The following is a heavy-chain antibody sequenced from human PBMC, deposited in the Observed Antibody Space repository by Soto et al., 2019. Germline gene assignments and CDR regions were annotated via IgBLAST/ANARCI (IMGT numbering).Heavy chain of an antibody. V-gene: IGHV2-5*02. CDR1: GFSLSTSGVG. CDR3: AHMSGIAVAYNAFDI. J-gene: IGHJ3*02. Sequence: SGPTLVKPTQTLTLTCTFSGFSLSTSGVGVGWIRQPPGKALEWLALIYWDDDKRYSPSLKSRLTITKDTSKNQVVLTMTNIDPVDTATYYCAHMSGIAVAYNAFDIRGQGTMVTVSS. D-gene: IGHD6-19*01. CDR2: IYWDDDK.